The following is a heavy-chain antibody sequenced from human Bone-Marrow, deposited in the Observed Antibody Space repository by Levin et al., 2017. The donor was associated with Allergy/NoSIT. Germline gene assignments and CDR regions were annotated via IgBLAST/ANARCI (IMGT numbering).Heavy chain of an antibody. D-gene: IGHD6-13*01. Sequence: SETLSLTCAVSGGSISSSNWWSWVRQPPGKGLEWIGEIYHSGSTNYNPSLKSRVTISVDKSKNQFSLKLSSVTAADTAVYYCAREYSSRVFGSRHKPRADYWGQGTLVTVSS. V-gene: IGHV4-4*02. CDR2: IYHSGST. CDR3: AREYSSRVFGSRHKPRADY. CDR1: GGSISSSNW. J-gene: IGHJ4*02.